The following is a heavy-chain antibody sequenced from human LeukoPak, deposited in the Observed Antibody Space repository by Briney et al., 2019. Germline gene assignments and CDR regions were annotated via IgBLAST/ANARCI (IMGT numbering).Heavy chain of an antibody. CDR2: IYSGGST. V-gene: IGHV3-66*01. D-gene: IGHD3-10*01. CDR1: GFTVSSNY. CDR3: ATTAQHLDYGSGSYDY. J-gene: IGHJ4*02. Sequence: GGSLRLSCAASGFTVSSNYMSWVRQAPGKGLEWVSVIYSGGSTYYADSVKGRFTISRDNSKNTLYLQMNSLRAEDTAVYYCATTAQHLDYGSGSYDYWGQGTLVTVSS.